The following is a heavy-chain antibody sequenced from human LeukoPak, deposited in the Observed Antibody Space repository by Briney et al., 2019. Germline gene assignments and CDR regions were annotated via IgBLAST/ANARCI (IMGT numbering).Heavy chain of an antibody. CDR2: IYTSGST. D-gene: IGHD2-2*01. Sequence: PSETLSLTCTVSGGSISSYYWSWIRQPAGKGLEWIGRIYTSGSTNYNPSLKSRVTMSVDTSKNQFSLKLSSVTAADTAVYYWARDQGAYCSSTSCYGWYFDLWGRGTLVTVSS. J-gene: IGHJ2*01. CDR1: GGSISSYY. CDR3: ARDQGAYCSSTSCYGWYFDL. V-gene: IGHV4-4*07.